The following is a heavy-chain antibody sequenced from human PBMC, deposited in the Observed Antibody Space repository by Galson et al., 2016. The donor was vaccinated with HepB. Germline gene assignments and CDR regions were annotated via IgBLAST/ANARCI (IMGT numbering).Heavy chain of an antibody. J-gene: IGHJ5*01. CDR3: ARGGLCGVKCHSTLFDS. Sequence: SLRLSCAASGFTFRSYEMIWVRQVPGKGLEWLSYIRSSGDNIHYADSVRGRFTVSRDNVENLLYLEMKSLKVEDTAVYYCARGGLCGVKCHSTLFDSWGQGTLVTVSS. CDR2: IRSSGDNI. CDR1: GFTFRSYE. V-gene: IGHV3-48*03. D-gene: IGHD2-21*01.